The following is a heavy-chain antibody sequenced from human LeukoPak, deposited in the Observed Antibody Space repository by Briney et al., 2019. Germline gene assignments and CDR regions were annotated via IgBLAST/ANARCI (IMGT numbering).Heavy chain of an antibody. J-gene: IGHJ3*02. CDR3: ARQYSSSWADAFDI. Sequence: ASVKVSCKASGYTFTSYYMHWVRQAPGQGLEWMGIINPSGGSTSYAQKFQGRVTMTTDTSTSTAYMELRSLRSDDTAVYYCARQYSSSWADAFDIWGQGTMVTVSS. CDR1: GYTFTSYY. CDR2: INPSGGST. V-gene: IGHV1-46*01. D-gene: IGHD6-13*01.